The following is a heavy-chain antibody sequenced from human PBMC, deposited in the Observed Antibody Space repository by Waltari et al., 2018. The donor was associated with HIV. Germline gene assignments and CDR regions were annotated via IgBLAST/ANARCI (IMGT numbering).Heavy chain of an antibody. D-gene: IGHD2-21*02. J-gene: IGHJ4*02. Sequence: EVQLVESGGGLVKSGGSLRLSCAASGFTFTNAWMSWVRQAPGKGLGWVGRVKSETGGGTTDYAAPVKGRFTISRDDSKNTLYLQMNSLKTEDTAVYYCTTGDIVVVTDYWGQGTLVTVSS. CDR3: TTGDIVVVTDY. V-gene: IGHV3-15*01. CDR1: GFTFTNAW. CDR2: VKSETGGGTT.